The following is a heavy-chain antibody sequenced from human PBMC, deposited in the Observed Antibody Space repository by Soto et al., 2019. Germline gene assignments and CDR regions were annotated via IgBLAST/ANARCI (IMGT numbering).Heavy chain of an antibody. Sequence: PVKVSCKARGGTFSSYAISWVRQPPGPGLEWMGGIIPIFGTPNYAQKFQGRVTITADESTSTAYMELSSLRSEDTAVYYCARRGIVGARGAFDIGGQGTMVIVSS. V-gene: IGHV1-69*13. D-gene: IGHD1-26*01. J-gene: IGHJ3*02. CDR2: IIPIFGTP. CDR3: ARRGIVGARGAFDI. CDR1: GGTFSSYA.